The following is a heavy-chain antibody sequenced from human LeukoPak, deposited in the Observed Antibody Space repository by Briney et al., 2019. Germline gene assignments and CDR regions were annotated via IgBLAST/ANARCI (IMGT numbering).Heavy chain of an antibody. CDR1: GGSISSGGYY. CDR3: AREFSSSDAFDI. Sequence: MSSETLSLTCTVSGGSISSGGYYWSWIRQHPGKGLEWIGYIYYSGSTYYNPSLKSRVTISVDTSKNQFSLKLSSVTAADTAVYYCAREFSSSDAFDIWGQGTMVTVSS. J-gene: IGHJ3*02. D-gene: IGHD6-6*01. CDR2: IYYSGST. V-gene: IGHV4-31*03.